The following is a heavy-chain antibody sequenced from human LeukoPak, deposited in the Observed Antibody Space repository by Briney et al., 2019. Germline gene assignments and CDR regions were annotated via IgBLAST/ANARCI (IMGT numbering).Heavy chain of an antibody. CDR2: IYYSGST. Sequence: SDTLSLTCTVSGASISSSTYYWGWIRQPPGKGLEWIGSIYYSGSTCYNPSLKSRVTISVDTSKNQFSLKLSSVTAADTAVYYCARHLNVDTAMDPLLDAFDIWGQGTMVTVSS. CDR3: ARHLNVDTAMDPLLDAFDI. D-gene: IGHD5-18*01. CDR1: GASISSSTYY. J-gene: IGHJ3*02. V-gene: IGHV4-39*01.